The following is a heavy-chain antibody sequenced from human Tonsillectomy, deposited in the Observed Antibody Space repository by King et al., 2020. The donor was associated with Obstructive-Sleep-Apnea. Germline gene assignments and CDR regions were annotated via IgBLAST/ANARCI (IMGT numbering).Heavy chain of an antibody. V-gene: IGHV3-21*01. CDR3: AGGDYDILTGYYNVEPYYCYFGMDV. Sequence: EVQLVESGGGLVKPGGSLRLSCAASGFNFSTYNMNWVRQAPGKGLEWVSSISSSSSYIYYADSVKGRFTISRDNAKNSLYLQMNSLRAEDTAVYYCAGGDYDILTGYYNVEPYYCYFGMDVWGQGTTVTVSS. CDR1: GFNFSTYN. J-gene: IGHJ6*02. D-gene: IGHD3-9*01. CDR2: ISSSSSYI.